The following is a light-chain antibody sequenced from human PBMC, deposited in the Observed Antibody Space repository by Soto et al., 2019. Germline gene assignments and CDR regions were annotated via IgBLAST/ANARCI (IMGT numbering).Light chain of an antibody. CDR2: KAS. Sequence: DIQMTQSPSTLSASVGDRVTITLRASQSISSWLAWYQQKPGKAPKLLIYKASTLKSGVPSRFSGSGSGTEFTLTISSLQPDDFATYYCQHYNSYSEAFGQGTKVDI. CDR1: QSISSW. J-gene: IGKJ1*01. CDR3: QHYNSYSEA. V-gene: IGKV1-5*03.